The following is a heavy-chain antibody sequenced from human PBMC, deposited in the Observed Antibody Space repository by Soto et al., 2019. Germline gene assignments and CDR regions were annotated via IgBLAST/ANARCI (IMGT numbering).Heavy chain of an antibody. V-gene: IGHV3-30-3*01. CDR2: ISYDGSNK. CDR3: ARAIVVVTAMTRYYYYYGMDV. D-gene: IGHD2-21*02. CDR1: GFTFSSYA. Sequence: GGSLRLSCAASGFTFSSYAMHWVRQAPGKGLEWVAVISYDGSNKYYADSVKGRFTISRDNSKNTLYLQINSLRAEDPAVYYCARAIVVVTAMTRYYYYYGMDVWGQGTTVTVSS. J-gene: IGHJ6*02.